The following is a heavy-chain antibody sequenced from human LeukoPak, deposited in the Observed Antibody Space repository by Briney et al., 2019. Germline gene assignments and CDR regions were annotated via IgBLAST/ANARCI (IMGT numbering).Heavy chain of an antibody. CDR1: GYTLTELS. V-gene: IGHV1-24*01. J-gene: IGHJ4*02. D-gene: IGHD3-22*01. Sequence: ASVKVSCKVSGYTLTELSMHWVRQAPGKGLEWMGGFDPEDGETIYAQKFQGRVTVTEDTSTDTAYMELSSLRSEDTAVYYCATDYIRRNYYYDSSGHWGQGTLVTVSS. CDR3: ATDYIRRNYYYDSSGH. CDR2: FDPEDGET.